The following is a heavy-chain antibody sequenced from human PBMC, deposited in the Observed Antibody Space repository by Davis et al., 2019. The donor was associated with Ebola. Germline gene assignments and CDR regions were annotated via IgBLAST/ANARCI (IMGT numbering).Heavy chain of an antibody. CDR3: VKDSSNIWFDI. D-gene: IGHD2/OR15-2a*01. CDR2: FGTVGDT. CDR1: VITFSSYV. Sequence: GESLKISCTDSVITFSSYVMSWVRQAPGKGLEWVSTFGTVGDTYYADSVKGRFAMSRDNSRGTLYLQMNSLRVEDSAIYYCVKDSSNIWFDIWGQGTLVTVSS. V-gene: IGHV3-23*01. J-gene: IGHJ3*02.